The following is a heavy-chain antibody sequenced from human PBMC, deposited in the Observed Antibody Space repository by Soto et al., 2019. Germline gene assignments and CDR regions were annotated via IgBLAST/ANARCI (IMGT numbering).Heavy chain of an antibody. CDR1: GFTFSSYA. CDR2: ISGSGGST. Sequence: GSLRLSCAASGFTFSSYAMSWVRQAPGKGLEWVSAISGSGGSTYYADSVKGRFTISRDNSKNTLYLQMNSLRAEDTAVYYCAKLFGDSSSSGPPYYFDYWGQGTLVTSPQ. J-gene: IGHJ4*02. CDR3: AKLFGDSSSSGPPYYFDY. D-gene: IGHD6-13*01. V-gene: IGHV3-23*01.